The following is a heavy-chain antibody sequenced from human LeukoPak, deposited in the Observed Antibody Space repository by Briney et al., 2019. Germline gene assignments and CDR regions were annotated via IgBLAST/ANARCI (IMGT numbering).Heavy chain of an antibody. D-gene: IGHD5-18*01. CDR2: IYTSGST. V-gene: IGHV4-4*07. Sequence: SETLSLTCTVSGDSISSYYWNWIRQPAGKGLEWIGRIYTSGSTNYNPSLKSRVSMSVDTSKNHFSLKLSSATAADTAVYYCAREDIAMAEGFDPWGQGTLVTVSS. J-gene: IGHJ5*02. CDR3: AREDIAMAEGFDP. CDR1: GDSISSYY.